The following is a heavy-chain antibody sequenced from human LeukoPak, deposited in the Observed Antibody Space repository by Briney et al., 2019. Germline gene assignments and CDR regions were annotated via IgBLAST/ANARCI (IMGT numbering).Heavy chain of an antibody. D-gene: IGHD5-24*01. CDR3: ARYARRDGYNSPFDY. V-gene: IGHV4-39*07. CDR2: IYYSGST. Sequence: SETLSLTCTVSGGSISSSSYYWGWIRQPPGKGLEWIGSIYYSGSTYYNPSLMSRVTISVDTSKNQFSLKLSSVTAADTAVYYCARYARRDGYNSPFDYWGQGTLVTVSS. J-gene: IGHJ4*02. CDR1: GGSISSSSYY.